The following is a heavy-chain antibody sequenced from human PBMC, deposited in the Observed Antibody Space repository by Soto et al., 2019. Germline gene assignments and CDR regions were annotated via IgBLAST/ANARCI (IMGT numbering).Heavy chain of an antibody. CDR1: GGTFSSSA. D-gene: IGHD3-22*01. V-gene: IGHV1-69*13. Sequence: SVKVSCKASGGTFSSSAISWVRQAPGQGLEWMGGIVPMFRTSNYAQRFQGRVTITADESTSTAYMELHSLRSEDTAVYYFARGPPYYYDSSGYFPFAYWGQGTPVTVSS. J-gene: IGHJ4*02. CDR2: IVPMFRTS. CDR3: ARGPPYYYDSSGYFPFAY.